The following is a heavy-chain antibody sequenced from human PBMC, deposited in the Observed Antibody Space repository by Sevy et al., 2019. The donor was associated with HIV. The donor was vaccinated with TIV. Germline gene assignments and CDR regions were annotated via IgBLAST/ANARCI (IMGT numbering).Heavy chain of an antibody. Sequence: GGSLRLSCAASGFTFSSYGMHWVRQAPGKGLEWVAFIRYDGSNKYYADSVKGRFTISRDNSKNTLYLQMNSLSAEDTAVYYCAKDRKYSGSYPDAFDIWGQGTMVTVSS. CDR2: IRYDGSNK. CDR1: GFTFSSYG. D-gene: IGHD1-26*01. J-gene: IGHJ3*02. V-gene: IGHV3-30*02. CDR3: AKDRKYSGSYPDAFDI.